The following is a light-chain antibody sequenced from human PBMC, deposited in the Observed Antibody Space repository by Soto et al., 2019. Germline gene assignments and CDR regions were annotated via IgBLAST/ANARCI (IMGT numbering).Light chain of an antibody. CDR2: DAS. CDR3: QHHDNVPLIS. V-gene: IGKV3-11*01. J-gene: IGKJ3*01. Sequence: EIELTQSPSTLSSSLGDRATISCRASQSVSTYLAWYQQKPGKAPRLLIYDASNMAAGVPARFSGSGSGTDFTLTISSLQPEDIATYYCQHHDNVPLISFGPGTKVDIK. CDR1: QSVSTY.